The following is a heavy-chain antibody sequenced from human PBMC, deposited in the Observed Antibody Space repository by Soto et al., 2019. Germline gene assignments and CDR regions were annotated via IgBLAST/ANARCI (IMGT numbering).Heavy chain of an antibody. J-gene: IGHJ6*02. D-gene: IGHD5-18*01. CDR1: GYTFTSYY. CDR2: INPSGGST. Sequence: ASVKVSCKASGYTFTSYYMHWVRQAPGQGLEWMGIINPSGGSTSYAQKFQGRVTMTRDTSTSTVYMELSSLRSEDTAVYYCARAGVDTAMGYYYYGMDVWGQGTTVTVS. CDR3: ARAGVDTAMGYYYYGMDV. V-gene: IGHV1-46*01.